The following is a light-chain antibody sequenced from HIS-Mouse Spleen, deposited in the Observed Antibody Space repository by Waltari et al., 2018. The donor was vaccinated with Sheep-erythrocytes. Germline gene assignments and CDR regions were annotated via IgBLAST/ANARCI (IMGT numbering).Light chain of an antibody. J-gene: IGLJ3*02. Sequence: QSALTQPRSVSGSPGQSVTISCTGTSSDLGGYNYVSWYQQHPGKAPKLMIYDVSKRPSGVPDRFSGSKSGNTAYLTISGLQAEDEADYYCCSYAGSYTLVFGGGTKLTVL. V-gene: IGLV2-11*01. CDR1: SSDLGGYNY. CDR3: CSYAGSYTLV. CDR2: DVS.